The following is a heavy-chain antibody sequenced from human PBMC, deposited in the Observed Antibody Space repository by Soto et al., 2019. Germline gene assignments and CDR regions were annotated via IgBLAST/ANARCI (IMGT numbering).Heavy chain of an antibody. CDR2: IWYDGSNK. J-gene: IGHJ4*02. D-gene: IGHD3-22*01. Sequence: QVQLVESGGGVVQPGRSLRLSCAASGFTFSSYGMHWVRQAPGKGLEWVAVIWYDGSNKYYADSVKGRFTISRDNSKNTLYLQMNSLRAEDTAVHYCARNYYDSSGYPIDYWGQGTLVTVSS. V-gene: IGHV3-33*01. CDR3: ARNYYDSSGYPIDY. CDR1: GFTFSSYG.